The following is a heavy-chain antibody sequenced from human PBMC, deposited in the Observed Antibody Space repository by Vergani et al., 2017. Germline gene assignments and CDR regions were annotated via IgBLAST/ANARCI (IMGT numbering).Heavy chain of an antibody. J-gene: IGHJ4*02. V-gene: IGHV3-48*01. Sequence: EVQLLESGGGLVQPGGSLRLSCAASGFTFSTYAMTWVRQAPGKGLEWVSYISSSSSTIYYADSVKGRFTISRDNAKNSLYLQMNSLRAEDTAVYYCASRSGYSDYWGQGTLVTVSS. D-gene: IGHD3-22*01. CDR3: ASRSGYSDY. CDR1: GFTFSTYA. CDR2: ISSSSSTI.